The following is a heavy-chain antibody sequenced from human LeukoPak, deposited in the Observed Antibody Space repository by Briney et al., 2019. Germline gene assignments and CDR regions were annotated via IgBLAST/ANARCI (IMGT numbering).Heavy chain of an antibody. J-gene: IGHJ4*02. V-gene: IGHV3-13*01. Sequence: GGSLRLSCAASGFTFSSYDMHWVRQATGKGLEWVSAIGTAGDTYYPGSVKGRFTTSRENAKNSLYLQMNSLRAGDTAVYYCARGRRKYYFDYWGQGTLVTVSS. CDR1: GFTFSSYD. CDR2: IGTAGDT. CDR3: ARGRRKYYFDY.